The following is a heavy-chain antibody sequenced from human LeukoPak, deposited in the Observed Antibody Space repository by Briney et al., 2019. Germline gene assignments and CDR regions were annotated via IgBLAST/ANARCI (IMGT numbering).Heavy chain of an antibody. J-gene: IGHJ6*02. CDR1: AGSIGSGGYY. CDR2: IYYSGST. D-gene: IGHD6-13*01. Sequence: PSQTLSLTCTVSAGSIGSGGYYWRWIRQHPGKGLEWIGNIYYSGSTYYNPSLKTRITMSIDTSKSKLSLNLSSVTAADTAVYYCARDRAKGGSSWRSPYYYGMDVWGQETTATVSS. V-gene: IGHV4-31*03. CDR3: ARDRAKGGSSWRSPYYYGMDV.